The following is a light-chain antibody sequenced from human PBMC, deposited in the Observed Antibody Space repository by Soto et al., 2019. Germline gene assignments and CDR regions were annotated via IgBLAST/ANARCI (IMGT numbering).Light chain of an antibody. J-gene: IGKJ1*01. V-gene: IGKV3-11*01. CDR3: QQRSNWPRT. CDR1: RSVSSD. Sequence: IVMTQSPASLSVSPVERATLSCMASRSVSSDLAWYHQKPGQAPRLLIYGASTRATGIPARFSGSGSGTDFTLTISSLEPEDFAVYYCQQRSNWPRTFGQGTKV. CDR2: GAS.